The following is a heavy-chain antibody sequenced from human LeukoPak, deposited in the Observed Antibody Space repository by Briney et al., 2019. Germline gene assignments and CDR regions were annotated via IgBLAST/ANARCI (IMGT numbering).Heavy chain of an antibody. CDR2: IYHSGGT. D-gene: IGHD6-13*01. CDR3: ARVAAADYFDY. Sequence: PSETLSLTCAVSGGSISSSTNWWSWVRQPPGKGLEWIGEIYHSGGTNYNPSLKSRITISVDMSKNQFSLKLSSVTAADTAVYYCARVAAADYFDYWGQGTLVTVSS. J-gene: IGHJ4*02. CDR1: GGSISSSTNW. V-gene: IGHV4-4*02.